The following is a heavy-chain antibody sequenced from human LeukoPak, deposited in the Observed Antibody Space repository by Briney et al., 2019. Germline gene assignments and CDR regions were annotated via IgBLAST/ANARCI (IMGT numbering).Heavy chain of an antibody. Sequence: SETLSLTCAVYGGSFSGYYWSWIRQPPGKGLEWIGEINHSGSTNYNPSLKSRVTISVDTSKNQFSLKLSSVTAADTAVYYCARRAPRGSGSYYKYYYYYMDVWGKGTTVTISS. V-gene: IGHV4-34*01. D-gene: IGHD3-10*01. CDR3: ARRAPRGSGSYYKYYYYYMDV. CDR1: GGSFSGYY. CDR2: INHSGST. J-gene: IGHJ6*03.